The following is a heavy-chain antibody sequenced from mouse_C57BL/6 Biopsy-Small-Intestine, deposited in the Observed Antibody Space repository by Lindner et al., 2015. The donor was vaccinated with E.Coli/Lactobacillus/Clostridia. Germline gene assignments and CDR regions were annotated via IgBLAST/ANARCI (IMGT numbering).Heavy chain of an antibody. Sequence: VQLQESGAEPVRPGASVTLSCKASGYTFTDYEMHWVKQTPVHGLEWIGAIDPETGGTAYNQKFKGKAILTADKSSSTAYMELRSLTSEDSAVYYCTVWLRRGDYWGQGTTLTVSS. D-gene: IGHD2-2*01. CDR3: TVWLRRGDY. J-gene: IGHJ2*01. V-gene: IGHV1-15*01. CDR1: GYTFTDYE. CDR2: IDPETGGT.